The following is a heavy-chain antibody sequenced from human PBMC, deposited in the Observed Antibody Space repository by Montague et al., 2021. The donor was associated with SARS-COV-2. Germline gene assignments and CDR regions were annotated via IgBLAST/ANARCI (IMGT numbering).Heavy chain of an antibody. D-gene: IGHD4-11*01. CDR2: IAYGGIA. CDR3: AGKVLTVPADY. J-gene: IGHJ4*02. CDR1: GVSITSTNW. Sequence: SETLSLTCAVSGVSITSTNWWSLVRQPPGKGLEWIGEIAYGGIATYNPLPKSRATISMDRSRNLFSLKPSSVTAADTAIYYCAGKVLTVPADYWGQGILVTVS. V-gene: IGHV4-4*02.